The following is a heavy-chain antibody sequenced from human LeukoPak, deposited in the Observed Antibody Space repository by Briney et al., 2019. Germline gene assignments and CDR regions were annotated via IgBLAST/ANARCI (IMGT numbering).Heavy chain of an antibody. CDR2: ISYDGSNK. Sequence: PGGSLRLSCAASGFTFSSYAMHWVRQAPGKGLEWVAVISYDGSNKYYADSVKGRFTISRDNSKNTLYLQMNSLRAEDTAVYYCASVHITMIDPRGAFDIWGQGTMVTVSS. CDR3: ASVHITMIDPRGAFDI. V-gene: IGHV3-30-3*01. CDR1: GFTFSSYA. J-gene: IGHJ3*02. D-gene: IGHD3-22*01.